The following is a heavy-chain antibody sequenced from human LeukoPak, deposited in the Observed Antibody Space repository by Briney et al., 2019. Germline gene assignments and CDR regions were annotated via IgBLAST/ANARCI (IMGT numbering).Heavy chain of an antibody. D-gene: IGHD2-8*01. CDR1: GYTFTSYD. Sequence: ASXXXXXKASGYTFTSYDINXVRQATGQGLEWMGWMNPNSGNTGYAQKFQGRVTITRNTSISTAYMELSSLRSEDTAVYYCARGRTVYAHFDYWGQATLVTVSS. J-gene: IGHJ4*02. V-gene: IGHV1-8*03. CDR3: ARGRTVYAHFDY. CDR2: MNPNSGNT.